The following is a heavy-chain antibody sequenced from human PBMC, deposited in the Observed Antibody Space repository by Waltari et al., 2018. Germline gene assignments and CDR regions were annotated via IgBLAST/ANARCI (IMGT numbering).Heavy chain of an antibody. Sequence: VQLQESGPGLVSPSQTLSLTCTVAGGSVSSVCVVVPWNRPPAGKGLEWVGHIFTSGSTNYNPFLKSRVSVSLDTSENQFSLRLSSVTAADTAVYYCARDEARYYDIMTGGGYYGLDVWGQGTTVTVSS. D-gene: IGHD3-9*01. V-gene: IGHV4-61*02. J-gene: IGHJ6*02. CDR3: ARDEARYYDIMTGGGYYGLDV. CDR1: GGSVSSVCVV. CDR2: IFTSGST.